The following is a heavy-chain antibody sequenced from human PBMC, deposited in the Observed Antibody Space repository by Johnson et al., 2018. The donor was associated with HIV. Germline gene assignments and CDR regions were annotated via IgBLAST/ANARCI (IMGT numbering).Heavy chain of an antibody. Sequence: QVHLVESGGGVVQPGRSLRLSCEASGFIFKSYAMHWVRQAPGKGLEWVAVISYGGSNKYYADSVRGRFTISRDNSKNTLYLQMNSLGPEDTAVYYCARGRERGGTKPDGWATYYYDLSIAYPVEDRRAVVGGFDIWGQGTIITVSS. D-gene: IGHD3-3*01. CDR2: ISYGGSNK. V-gene: IGHV3-30-3*01. CDR3: ARGRERGGTKPDGWATYYYDLSIAYPVEDRRAVVGGFDI. J-gene: IGHJ3*02. CDR1: GFIFKSYA.